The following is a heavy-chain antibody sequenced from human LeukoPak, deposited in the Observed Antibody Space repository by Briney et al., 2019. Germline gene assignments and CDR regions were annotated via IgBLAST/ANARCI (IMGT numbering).Heavy chain of an antibody. CDR3: ARGHYGFDP. CDR2: IYYSGST. V-gene: IGHV4-61*08. CDR1: GGSISSGGYY. J-gene: IGHJ5*02. D-gene: IGHD3-16*01. Sequence: SQTLSLTCTVSGGSISSGGYYWSWIRQPPGKGLEWIGYIYYSGSTNYNPSLNSRATVSVDTSKNQCTLKLSSVTAADTAVYYCARGHYGFDPWGQGTLVTVSS.